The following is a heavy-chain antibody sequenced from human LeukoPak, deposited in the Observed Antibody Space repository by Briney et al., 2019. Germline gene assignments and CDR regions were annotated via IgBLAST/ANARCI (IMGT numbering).Heavy chain of an antibody. J-gene: IGHJ4*02. Sequence: GGSLRLSCAASGFTFDDYGMSWVRQAPGKGLEWVSGINWNGGSTGYADSVKGRFIISRDNSKNTLYLQMNSLRAEDTAVYYCARSLHTAMALFDYWGQGTLVTVSS. CDR3: ARSLHTAMALFDY. CDR1: GFTFDDYG. D-gene: IGHD5-18*01. CDR2: INWNGGST. V-gene: IGHV3-20*04.